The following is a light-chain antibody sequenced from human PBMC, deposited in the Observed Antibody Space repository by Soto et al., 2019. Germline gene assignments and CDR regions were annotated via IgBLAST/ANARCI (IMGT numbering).Light chain of an antibody. Sequence: QSALTQPPSASGSPGRSVTISCTGTSSDVGGYDYVSWFQQHPGKAPKLIIYEVTKRPSGVPDRFSASKSGNTASRTVSGLQAEDEAEYYCSSFVAGNNYWVFGGGTKLTVL. CDR1: SSDVGGYDY. J-gene: IGLJ3*02. V-gene: IGLV2-8*01. CDR3: SSFVAGNNYWV. CDR2: EVT.